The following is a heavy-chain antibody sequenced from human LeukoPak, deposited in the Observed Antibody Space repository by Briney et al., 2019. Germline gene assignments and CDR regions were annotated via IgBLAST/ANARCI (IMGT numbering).Heavy chain of an antibody. CDR1: GFTFDDYA. CDR2: ISWNSCSI. Sequence: PGGSLRLSCAASGFTFDDYAMHWVRQAPEKGLEWVSGISWNSCSIGYADSVKGRFTISRDNAKNSLDLQMNSLRAEDTALYYCARDCWGPPTRLNAFDIWGQGTMVTVSS. V-gene: IGHV3-9*01. CDR3: ARDCWGPPTRLNAFDI. D-gene: IGHD3-16*01. J-gene: IGHJ3*02.